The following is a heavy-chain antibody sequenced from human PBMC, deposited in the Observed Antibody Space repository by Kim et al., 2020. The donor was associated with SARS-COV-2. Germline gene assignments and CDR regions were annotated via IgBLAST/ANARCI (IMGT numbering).Heavy chain of an antibody. D-gene: IGHD3-3*01. J-gene: IGHJ6*02. CDR3: AKALNWGDFWSGYPLYGMDV. V-gene: IGHV3-23*02. Sequence: RFTISRDNSKDTLYLQMNSLRAEDTAVYYCAKALNWGDFWSGYPLYGMDVWGQGATVTVSS.